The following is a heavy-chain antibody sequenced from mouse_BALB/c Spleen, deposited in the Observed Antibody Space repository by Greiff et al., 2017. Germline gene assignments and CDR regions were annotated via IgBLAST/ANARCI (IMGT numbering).Heavy chain of an antibody. V-gene: IGHV1-87*01. J-gene: IGHJ4*01. CDR2: IYPGDGDT. CDR3: ARSYKDYYAMDY. Sequence: VKLMESGAELARPGASVKLSCKASGYTFTSYWMQWVKQRPGQGLEWIGAIYPGDGDTRYTQKFKGKATLTADKSSSTAYMQLSSLASEDSAVYYCARSYKDYYAMDYWGQGTSVTVSS. CDR1: GYTFTSYW. D-gene: IGHD2-10*01.